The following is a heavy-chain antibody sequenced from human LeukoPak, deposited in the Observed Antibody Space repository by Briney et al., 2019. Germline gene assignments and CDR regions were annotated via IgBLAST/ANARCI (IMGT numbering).Heavy chain of an antibody. V-gene: IGHV3-23*01. Sequence: GGSLRLSCAASGFTFSSFAMSWVRQAPGKGLEWVSTISGSGGSTNYADSVKGRFTFSRDNSKNTLYLQMNSLRAEDTAVYYCTKDLPDYGDYVEGYWGQGTLVSVSS. CDR2: ISGSGGST. CDR1: GFTFSSFA. CDR3: TKDLPDYGDYVEGY. D-gene: IGHD4-17*01. J-gene: IGHJ4*02.